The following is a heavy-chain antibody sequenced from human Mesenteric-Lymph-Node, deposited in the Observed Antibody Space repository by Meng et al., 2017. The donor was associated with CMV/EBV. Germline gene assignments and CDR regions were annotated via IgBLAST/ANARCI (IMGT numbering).Heavy chain of an antibody. V-gene: IGHV3-23*01. CDR2: ISGSGGST. CDR1: GFTFSSYA. J-gene: IGHJ4*02. CDR3: AKEEIWSGYYDY. D-gene: IGHD3-3*01. Sequence: CAASGFTFSSYAMNWVRQAPGKGLEWVSAISGSGGSTYYADSVKGRFTISRDNSKNTLYLQMNSLRAEDTAVYYCAKEEIWSGYYDYWGQGTLVTVSS.